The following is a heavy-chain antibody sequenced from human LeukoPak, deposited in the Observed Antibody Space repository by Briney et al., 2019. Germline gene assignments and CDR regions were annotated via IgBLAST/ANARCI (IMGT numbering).Heavy chain of an antibody. Sequence: ASVKVSCKASGYTFTSYYIHWVRQAPGQGLEWMGVINVSGGGTTYAQRFQGRVTMTRDTSTSTVYMELSSLRSDDTAVYYCARDVYGLDVWGQGTTVTVSS. J-gene: IGHJ6*02. CDR2: INVSGGGT. CDR3: ARDVYGLDV. V-gene: IGHV1-46*01. CDR1: GYTFTSYY.